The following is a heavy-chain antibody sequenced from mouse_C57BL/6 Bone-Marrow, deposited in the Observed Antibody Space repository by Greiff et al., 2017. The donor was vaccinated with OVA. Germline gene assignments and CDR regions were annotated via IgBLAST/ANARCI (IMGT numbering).Heavy chain of an antibody. J-gene: IGHJ1*03. CDR2: IHPSDSDT. V-gene: IGHV1-74*01. CDR1: GYTFTSYW. D-gene: IGHD1-1*01. Sequence: VQLQQPGAELVKPGASVKVSCKASGYTFTSYWMHWVKQRPGQGLEWIGRIHPSDSDTNYNQKFKGKATLTVDKSSSTAYMQLSSLTSEDSAVYYCANPPHYYGSSHWYFDVWGTGTTVTVSS. CDR3: ANPPHYYGSSHWYFDV.